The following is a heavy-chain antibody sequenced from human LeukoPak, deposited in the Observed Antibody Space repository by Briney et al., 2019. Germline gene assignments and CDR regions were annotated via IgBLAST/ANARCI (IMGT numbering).Heavy chain of an antibody. CDR2: IYHSRST. J-gene: IGHJ4*02. CDR1: GDSINNDGYS. V-gene: IGHV4-30-2*01. Sequence: SETLSLTCIVSGDSINNDGYSWSWIRQPPGKGLLWFGYIYHSRSTYYNQSLKSRATLSVDRSENHFSLKLTSVTAADACVYYCARDSSGSIVFDYWGRGTLVTVSS. D-gene: IGHD3-22*01. CDR3: ARDSSGSIVFDY.